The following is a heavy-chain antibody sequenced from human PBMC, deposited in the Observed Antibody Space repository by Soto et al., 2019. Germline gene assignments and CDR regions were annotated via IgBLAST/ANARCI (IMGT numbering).Heavy chain of an antibody. V-gene: IGHV3-23*01. J-gene: IGHJ4*02. CDR2: ISGSGGST. CDR3: AKAGPHYSSSSFDY. Sequence: PGGSLRLSCAASGFTFSSYAMSCVRQAPGKGLEWGSAISGSGGSTYYADSVKGRFTISRDNSKNTLYLQMNSLRAEDTAVYYCAKAGPHYSSSSFDYWGQGTLVTVSS. CDR1: GFTFSSYA. D-gene: IGHD6-13*01.